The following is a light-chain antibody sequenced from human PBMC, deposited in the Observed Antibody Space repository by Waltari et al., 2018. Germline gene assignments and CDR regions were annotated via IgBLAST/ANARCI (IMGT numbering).Light chain of an antibody. CDR3: GAWDSSLSAGV. V-gene: IGLV1-51*01. CDR2: DSN. J-gene: IGLJ2*01. Sequence: QSVLTQPPSVSAAPGQKVTISSSGNSSNIGKNYVSWYQQFPGTAPKLLIYDSNKRPSGIPDRFSGSDSGTSATLGITGLQTGDEADYYCGAWDSSLSAGVFGGGTKLTVL. CDR1: SSNIGKNY.